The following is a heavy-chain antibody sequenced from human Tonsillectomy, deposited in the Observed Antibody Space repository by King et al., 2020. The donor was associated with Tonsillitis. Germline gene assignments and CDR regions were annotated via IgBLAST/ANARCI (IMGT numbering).Heavy chain of an antibody. CDR2: IRQDGTEK. CDR3: ARKQGNTVTHFPY. D-gene: IGHD4-17*01. CDR1: GFTFSSYW. Sequence: VQLVESGGGLVQPGGSLRLSCAASGFTFSSYWMTWVRQAPGKGLEWVANIRQDGTEKYYVDSVKGRFSISRDNAKNSLFLQMNSLRVEDTAVYYCARKQGNTVTHFPYWGQGTLVSVSS. J-gene: IGHJ4*02. V-gene: IGHV3-7*03.